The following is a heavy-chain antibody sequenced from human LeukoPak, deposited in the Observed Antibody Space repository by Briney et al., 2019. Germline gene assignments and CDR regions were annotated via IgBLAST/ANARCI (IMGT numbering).Heavy chain of an antibody. CDR2: IYYSGST. J-gene: IGHJ5*02. CDR3: AREREEAGGIAVAYNWFDP. Sequence: SETLSLTCTVSGGSISSYYWSWIRQPPGKGLEWIGYIYYSGSTNYNPSLKSRVTISVDTSKNQFSLKLSSVTAADTAVYYCAREREEAGGIAVAYNWFDPWGQGTLVTVSS. CDR1: GGSISSYY. D-gene: IGHD6-19*01. V-gene: IGHV4-59*12.